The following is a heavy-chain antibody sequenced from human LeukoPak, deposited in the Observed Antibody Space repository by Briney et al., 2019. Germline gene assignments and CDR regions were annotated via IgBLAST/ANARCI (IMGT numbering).Heavy chain of an antibody. V-gene: IGHV3-66*01. J-gene: IGHJ6*03. CDR2: IYSGGST. CDR1: GFTVSSNY. D-gene: IGHD2-2*01. Sequence: GGSLRLSCAASGFTVSSNYMSWVRQAPGKGLEWVSVIYSGGSTYYADSVKGRFTISRDNSKNTLYLQMNSLRAEDTAVYYCARNYCSSTSCYFGGGYYYYMDVWGKGTTVTVSS. CDR3: ARNYCSSTSCYFGGGYYYYMDV.